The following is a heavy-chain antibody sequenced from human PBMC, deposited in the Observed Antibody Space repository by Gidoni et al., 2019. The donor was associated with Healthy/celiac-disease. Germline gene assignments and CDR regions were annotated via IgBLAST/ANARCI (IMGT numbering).Heavy chain of an antibody. D-gene: IGHD6-6*01. J-gene: IGHJ6*02. Sequence: ELQLVESGGGLVQSGGSLGLSCSASGFTFSSSSMNWVRPAPGKGLEWVSYSSSSSSTIYYADSVKGRFTSSRDNAKNSLYLQMNSLRDEDTAVYYCLREYEAYSSSSDYGMDVWGQGTTVTVS. V-gene: IGHV3-48*02. CDR1: GFTFSSSS. CDR3: LREYEAYSSSSDYGMDV. CDR2: SSSSSSTI.